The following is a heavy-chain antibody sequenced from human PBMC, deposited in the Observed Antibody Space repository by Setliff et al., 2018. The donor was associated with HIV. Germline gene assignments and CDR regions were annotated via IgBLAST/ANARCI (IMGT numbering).Heavy chain of an antibody. V-gene: IGHV4-59*12. CDR3: ARVSCSSWYSIPRYYYYSMDV. Sequence: KPSETLSLTCTVSGGSISSYYWSWIRQPPGKGLEWIGYIYYSGSTNYDPSLKSRVTISVDTSKNQFSLKLSSVTAADTAVYYCARVSCSSWYSIPRYYYYSMDVWGNGTTVTVSS. CDR1: GGSISSYY. J-gene: IGHJ6*03. D-gene: IGHD6-13*01. CDR2: IYYSGST.